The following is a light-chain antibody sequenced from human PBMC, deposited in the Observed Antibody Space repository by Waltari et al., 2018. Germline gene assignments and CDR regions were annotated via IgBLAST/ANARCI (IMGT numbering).Light chain of an antibody. V-gene: IGKV3-15*01. CDR3: QQYSNWPPIT. Sequence: ETVMTQSPATLSVSPGARATLSCRASQSVSNNLAWYQQKPGQAPRLLIYGASTRATGIPARFSGTGSGTEFTLTIDSLQSEDFAVYYCQQYSNWPPITFGQGTRLEIK. CDR1: QSVSNN. CDR2: GAS. J-gene: IGKJ5*01.